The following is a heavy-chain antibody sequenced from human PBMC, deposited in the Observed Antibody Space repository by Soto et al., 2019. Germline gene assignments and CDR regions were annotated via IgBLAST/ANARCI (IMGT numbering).Heavy chain of an antibody. CDR3: ARLERGPYSSGYHNWFDP. CDR1: GYSFTSYW. J-gene: IGHJ5*02. Sequence: PGESLKISCKGSGYSFTSYWIGWVRQMPGKGLEWMGIIYPGGSDTRYSPSFQGQVTISADKSTGTAYLQWSSLKASDTAMYYCARLERGPYSSGYHNWFDPWGQGTLVTVSS. V-gene: IGHV5-51*01. D-gene: IGHD3-22*01. CDR2: IYPGGSDT.